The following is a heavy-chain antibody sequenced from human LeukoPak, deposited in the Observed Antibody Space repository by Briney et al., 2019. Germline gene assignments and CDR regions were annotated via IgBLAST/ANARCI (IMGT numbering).Heavy chain of an antibody. CDR1: GFTFSSYW. V-gene: IGHV3-7*01. J-gene: IGHJ3*02. Sequence: PGGSLRLSCAASGFTFSSYWMSWVRLAPGKGLEWVANIKQDGSEKYYVDSVKGRFTISRDNAKNSLYLQMNSLRAEDTAVYYCARTQLLFSDAFDIWGQGTMVTVSS. CDR3: ARTQLLFSDAFDI. CDR2: IKQDGSEK. D-gene: IGHD3-10*01.